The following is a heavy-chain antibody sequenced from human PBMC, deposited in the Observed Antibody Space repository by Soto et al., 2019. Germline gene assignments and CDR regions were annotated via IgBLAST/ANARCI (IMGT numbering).Heavy chain of an antibody. Sequence: SETLSLTCAVYGGSFSGYYWSWIRQPPGKGLEWIGEINHSGSTNYNPSLKSRVTISVDTSKNQFSLKLSSVTAADTAVYYCARGPTIFGVVIPRNWFDPWGQGTLVTVSS. CDR3: ARGPTIFGVVIPRNWFDP. CDR1: GGSFSGYY. D-gene: IGHD3-3*01. CDR2: INHSGST. J-gene: IGHJ5*02. V-gene: IGHV4-34*01.